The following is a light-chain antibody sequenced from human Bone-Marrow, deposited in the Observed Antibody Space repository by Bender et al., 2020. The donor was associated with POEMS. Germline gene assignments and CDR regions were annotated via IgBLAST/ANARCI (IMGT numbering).Light chain of an antibody. V-gene: IGLV3-1*01. CDR2: QDT. CDR3: QAWDTYSVI. CDR1: DLGDKY. J-gene: IGLJ2*01. Sequence: SYEVTQPPSVSVSQGQTASITCSGDDLGDKYVAGYQQKPGQSPVLVIYQDTKRPSGIPERFSGSNSGNTATLTISGTQAMDEADYYCQAWDTYSVIFGGGTKLTVL.